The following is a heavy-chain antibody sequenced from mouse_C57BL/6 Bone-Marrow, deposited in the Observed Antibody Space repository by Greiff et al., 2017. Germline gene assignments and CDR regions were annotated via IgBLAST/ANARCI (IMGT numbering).Heavy chain of an antibody. CDR3: AGGCGDY. CDR2: IYIGNGYT. J-gene: IGHJ2*01. Sequence: VHVKQSGAELVRPGSSVKMSCKTSGYTITSYGINWVKQRPGQGLEWIGYIYIGNGYTEYNEKFKGKATLTSDTSSSTAYMQLRRPTSEDSGVYFCAGGCGDYWGQGTTLTVSS. V-gene: IGHV1-58*01. CDR1: GYTITSYG.